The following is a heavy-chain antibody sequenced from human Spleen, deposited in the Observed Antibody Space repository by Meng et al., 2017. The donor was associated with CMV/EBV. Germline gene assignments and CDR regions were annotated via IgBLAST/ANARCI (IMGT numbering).Heavy chain of an antibody. CDR2: ISYDGTDK. CDR3: VRDPKYGSSYFFDY. Sequence: SGFTFNPYGMHWVRQSPGKGLEWVAVISYDGTDKYYADSVKGRFTFSRDNSKNTLYLQMNSLRPEDTAVYYCVRDPKYGSSYFFDYWGQGTLVTVSS. V-gene: IGHV3-30*03. J-gene: IGHJ4*02. D-gene: IGHD6-19*01. CDR1: GFTFNPYG.